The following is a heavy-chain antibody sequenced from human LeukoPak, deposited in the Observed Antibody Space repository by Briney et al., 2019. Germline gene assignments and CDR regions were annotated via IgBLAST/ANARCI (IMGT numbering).Heavy chain of an antibody. J-gene: IGHJ3*02. CDR2: ISGSGGST. CDR3: AKDFYPETDVYVWGSYRYVDAFDI. V-gene: IGHV3-23*01. CDR1: GFTFSSYA. D-gene: IGHD3-16*02. Sequence: PGGSLRLSCAASGFTFSSYAMSWVRQAPGKGLEWVSAISGSGGSTYYADSVKGRFTISRDNSKNTLYLQMNSLRAEDTAVYYCAKDFYPETDVYVWGSYRYVDAFDIWGQGTMVTVSS.